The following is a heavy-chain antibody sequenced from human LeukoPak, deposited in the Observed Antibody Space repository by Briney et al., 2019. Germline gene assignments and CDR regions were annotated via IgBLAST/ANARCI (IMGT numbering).Heavy chain of an antibody. Sequence: SETLSLTCTVSGGSISSYYWSWIRQPPWKGLEWIGYIYYSGSTNYNPSLKSRVTISVDTSKNQFSLKLSSVTAADTAVYYCARERITMVRGVMGYYYYYYMDVWGKGTTVTISS. D-gene: IGHD3-10*01. CDR1: GGSISSYY. V-gene: IGHV4-59*12. CDR3: ARERITMVRGVMGYYYYYYMDV. CDR2: IYYSGST. J-gene: IGHJ6*03.